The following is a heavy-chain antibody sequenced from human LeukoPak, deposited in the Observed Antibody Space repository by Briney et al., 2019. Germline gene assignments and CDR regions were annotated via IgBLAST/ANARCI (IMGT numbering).Heavy chain of an antibody. Sequence: PGGSLRLSCAASGFTFSSYGMHWVRQAPGKGLEWVSSISSSSSYIYYADSVKGRFTISRDNAKNSLYLQMNSLRAEDTAVYYCARDYYDSSGYSDYWGQGTLVTVSS. CDR2: ISSSSSYI. D-gene: IGHD3-22*01. CDR1: GFTFSSYG. V-gene: IGHV3-21*01. J-gene: IGHJ4*02. CDR3: ARDYYDSSGYSDY.